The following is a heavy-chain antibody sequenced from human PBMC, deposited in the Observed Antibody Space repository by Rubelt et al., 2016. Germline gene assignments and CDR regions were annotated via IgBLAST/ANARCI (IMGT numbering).Heavy chain of an antibody. J-gene: IGHJ4*02. V-gene: IGHV4-59*04. CDR1: GGSISPYY. Sequence: QVQLQESGPRLVKPSETLSLTCTVSGGSISPYYWSWVRPSPEKGLEWIGSIDYRGRTSYNPSLKGRVTISVETSKNQFSLKLNSVTAADTAVDYCARLLRESGTTVGFDSWGQGTLVTVSS. CDR2: IDYRGRT. D-gene: IGHD1-7*01. CDR3: ARLLRESGTTVGFDS.